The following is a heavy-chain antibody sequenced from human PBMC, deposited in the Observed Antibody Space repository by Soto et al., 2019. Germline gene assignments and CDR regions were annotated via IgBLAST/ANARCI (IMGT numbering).Heavy chain of an antibody. Sequence: GESLKISCKGSGYSFTSYWIGWVRQMPGKGLEWMGIIYPGDSDTRYSPSFQGQVTISADKSISTAYLQWGSLKASDTAMYYCARLGYDYSNPSNYGMDVWGQGTTVTASS. V-gene: IGHV5-51*01. J-gene: IGHJ6*02. CDR2: IYPGDSDT. CDR1: GYSFTSYW. CDR3: ARLGYDYSNPSNYGMDV. D-gene: IGHD4-4*01.